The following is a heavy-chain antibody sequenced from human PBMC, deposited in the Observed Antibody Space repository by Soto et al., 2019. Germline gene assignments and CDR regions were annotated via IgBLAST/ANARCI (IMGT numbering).Heavy chain of an antibody. CDR2: IKQDGSEK. Sequence: GSLRLSCAASGFTFSSYWMSWVRQAPGKGLEWVANIKQDGSEKYYVDSVKGRFTISRDNAKNSLYLQMNSLRAEDTAVYYCASRSPCSGGSCYPFYFDYWGQGTLVTVSS. V-gene: IGHV3-7*01. CDR1: GFTFSSYW. D-gene: IGHD2-15*01. CDR3: ASRSPCSGGSCYPFYFDY. J-gene: IGHJ4*02.